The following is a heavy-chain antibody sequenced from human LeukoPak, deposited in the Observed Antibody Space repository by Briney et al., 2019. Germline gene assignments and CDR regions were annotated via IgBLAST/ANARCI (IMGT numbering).Heavy chain of an antibody. CDR2: IISSSSYI. D-gene: IGHD3-9*01. Sequence: PGGSLRLSCAASGFTFSSYSMNWVRQAPGKGLEWVSSIISSSSYIYYADSVKGRFTISRDNAKNSLYLQMNSLRAEDTAVYYCARDRYYDILTGVDAFDIWGQGTLVTVSS. CDR1: GFTFSSYS. J-gene: IGHJ3*02. CDR3: ARDRYYDILTGVDAFDI. V-gene: IGHV3-21*04.